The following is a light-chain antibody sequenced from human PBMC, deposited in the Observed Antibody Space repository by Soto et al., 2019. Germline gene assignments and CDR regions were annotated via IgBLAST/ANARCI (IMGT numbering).Light chain of an antibody. CDR3: FSFTTTSTHV. CDR2: EVN. Sequence: QSALTQPASLSGSPGQSITISCTGTSSDIGAYDYVSWFQQHPGKAPKLMISEVNNRPSGVSNRFSGSKSGNTAYLTISGLKVEEEADYFCFSFTTTSTHVFGTGTKLTVL. CDR1: SSDIGAYDY. V-gene: IGLV2-14*01. J-gene: IGLJ1*01.